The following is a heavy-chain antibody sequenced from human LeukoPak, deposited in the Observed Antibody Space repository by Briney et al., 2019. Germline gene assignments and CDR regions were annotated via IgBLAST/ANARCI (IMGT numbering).Heavy chain of an antibody. CDR1: GFTFSSYA. J-gene: IGHJ4*02. V-gene: IGHV3-23*01. CDR3: AKGGVWFGDRGH. Sequence: GGSLRLSCAASGFTFSSYAMSWVRQAPGKGLEWDSAISGSGGSTYYADSVKGRFTISRDNSKNTLYLQMNSLRAEDTAVYYCAKGGVWFGDRGHWGQGTLVTVSS. D-gene: IGHD3-10*01. CDR2: ISGSGGST.